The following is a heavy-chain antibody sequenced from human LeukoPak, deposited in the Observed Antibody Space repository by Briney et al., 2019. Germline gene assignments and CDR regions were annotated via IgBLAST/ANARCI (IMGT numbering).Heavy chain of an antibody. J-gene: IGHJ5*02. V-gene: IGHV3-21*01. CDR2: ISSSSSYI. CDR3: ARESKAAAAANWFDP. CDR1: GFTFSSYS. D-gene: IGHD6-13*01. Sequence: GGSLRLSCAASGFTFSSYSMNWVRQAPGKGLEWVSSISSSSSYIYYADSVKGRFTFSRDNAKNSLYLQMNSLRAEDTAVYYCARESKAAAAANWFDPWGQGTLVTVSS.